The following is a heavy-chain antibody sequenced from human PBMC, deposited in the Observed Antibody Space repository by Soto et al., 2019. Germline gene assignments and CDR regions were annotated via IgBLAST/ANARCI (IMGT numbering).Heavy chain of an antibody. V-gene: IGHV4-31*03. D-gene: IGHD2-2*01. CDR3: ARAPGGYQLDY. J-gene: IGHJ4*02. CDR2: IYYSGST. CDR1: GGSITSGNYY. Sequence: SETLSLTCTVSGGSITSGNYYWSWIRQHPGKGLEWIGYIYYSGSTYYNPSLKSRVTISVDTSKNQFSLKLSSVTAADTAVYYCARAPGGYQLDYWGQGTLVTVSS.